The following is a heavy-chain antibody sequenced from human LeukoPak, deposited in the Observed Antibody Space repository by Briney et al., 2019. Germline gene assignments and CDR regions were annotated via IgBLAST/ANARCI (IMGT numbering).Heavy chain of an antibody. V-gene: IGHV1-18*01. CDR2: ISAYNGNT. Sequence: ASVKVSCKASGYTFTSYDISWVRQAPGQGLEWMGWISAYNGNTNYAQKLQGRVTMTTDTSTSTAYMELRSLRSDDTAVYYCAREGTNYDILTGYPIFDYWGQGTLVTVSP. CDR1: GYTFTSYD. D-gene: IGHD3-9*01. J-gene: IGHJ4*02. CDR3: AREGTNYDILTGYPIFDY.